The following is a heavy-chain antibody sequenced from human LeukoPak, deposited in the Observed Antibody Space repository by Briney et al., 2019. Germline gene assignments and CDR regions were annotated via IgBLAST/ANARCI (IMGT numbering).Heavy chain of an antibody. D-gene: IGHD3-3*01. CDR2: IIPIFGTA. J-gene: IGHJ6*03. Sequence: SVKVSCKASGGTFSRYAISWVRQAPGQGLEWMGRIIPIFGTANYAQKFQGRVTITADKSTSTAYMELSSLRSEDTAVYYCASLWSGSDYYYYYYMDVWGKGTTVTVSS. CDR3: ASLWSGSDYYYYYYMDV. CDR1: GGTFSRYA. V-gene: IGHV1-69*06.